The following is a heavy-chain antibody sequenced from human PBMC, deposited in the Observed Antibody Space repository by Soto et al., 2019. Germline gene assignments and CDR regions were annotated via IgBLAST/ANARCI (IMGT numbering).Heavy chain of an antibody. CDR3: ARGTYFDD. V-gene: IGHV1-18*01. CDR2: ISAYNDHT. J-gene: IGHJ4*02. D-gene: IGHD1-1*01. Sequence: QVQLVQSGAEVKKPGASVKVSCKAAGYTLTTYGVSWVRQAPGQGLEWVGWISAYNDHTNYAQKFQGRVTMTTDTSTITAYMELRSLRSDDTAVYYCARGTYFDDWGQGTLVTVSS. CDR1: GYTLTTYG.